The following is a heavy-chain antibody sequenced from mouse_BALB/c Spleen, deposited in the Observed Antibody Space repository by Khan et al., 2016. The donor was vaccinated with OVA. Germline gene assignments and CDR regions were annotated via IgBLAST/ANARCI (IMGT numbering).Heavy chain of an antibody. V-gene: IGHV9-4*02. CDR1: GYTFTTAG. Sequence: QIQLVQSGPELKKPGETVRISCKASGYTFTTAGMQWVQKMPGKGLKWIGWINTHSGVPKYAEDFKGRFAFSLETSASIGYLQITNLKNEDTATYFGARGGAAFYRNDGGAMDYGGQGTAGTVSA. CDR3: ARGGAAFYRNDGGAMDY. J-gene: IGHJ4*01. CDR2: INTHSGVP. D-gene: IGHD2-14*01.